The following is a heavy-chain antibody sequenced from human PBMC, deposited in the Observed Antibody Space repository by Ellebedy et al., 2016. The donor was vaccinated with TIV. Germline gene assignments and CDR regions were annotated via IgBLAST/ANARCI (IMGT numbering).Heavy chain of an antibody. J-gene: IGHJ4*02. CDR1: GYTFTGYY. Sequence: ASVKVSXKASGYTFTGYYMHWVRQAPGQGLEWMGIINPSGGSTSYAQKFQGRVTMTRDTSTSTVYMELSSLRSEDTAVYYCARVLENPIYSSSWHFDYWGQGTLVTVSS. CDR3: ARVLENPIYSSSWHFDY. D-gene: IGHD6-13*01. V-gene: IGHV1-46*01. CDR2: INPSGGST.